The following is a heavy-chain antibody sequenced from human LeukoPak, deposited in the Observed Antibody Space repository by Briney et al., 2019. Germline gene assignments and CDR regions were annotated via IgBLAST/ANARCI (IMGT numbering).Heavy chain of an antibody. Sequence: SETLSLTCTVSGGSISSGSYYWSWIRQPAGKGLEWIGRIYTSGSTNYNPSLKSRVTISVDTSKNQFSLKLSSVTAADTAVYYCARAGIAAAGNRWFDPWGQGTLVTVSS. CDR3: ARAGIAAAGNRWFDP. CDR2: IYTSGST. J-gene: IGHJ5*02. D-gene: IGHD6-13*01. V-gene: IGHV4-61*02. CDR1: GGSISSGSYY.